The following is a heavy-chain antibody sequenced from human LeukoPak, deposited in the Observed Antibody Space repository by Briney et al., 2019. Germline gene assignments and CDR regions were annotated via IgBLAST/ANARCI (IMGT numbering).Heavy chain of an antibody. CDR3: ARAYPIAYYGSGSYIDY. Sequence: GASVKVSCKASGYTFSDYYMHWVRQAPGQGLEWMGWINPNSGGTNYAQKFQGRVTMTRDTSISTAYMELSRLRSDDTAVYYCARAYPIAYYGSGSYIDYWGQGTLVTVSS. CDR1: GYTFSDYY. D-gene: IGHD3-10*01. J-gene: IGHJ4*02. V-gene: IGHV1-2*02. CDR2: INPNSGGT.